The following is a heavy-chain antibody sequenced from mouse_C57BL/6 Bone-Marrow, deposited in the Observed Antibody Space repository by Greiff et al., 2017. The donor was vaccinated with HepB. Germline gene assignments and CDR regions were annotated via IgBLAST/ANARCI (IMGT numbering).Heavy chain of an antibody. J-gene: IGHJ3*01. CDR2: IYPRSGNT. CDR3: AREGDSWFAY. V-gene: IGHV1-81*01. Sequence: VQGVESGAELARPGASVKLSCKASGYTFTSYGISWVKQRTGQGLEWIGEIYPRSGNTYYNEKFKGKATLTADKSSSTAYMELRSLTSEDSAVYFCAREGDSWFAYWGQGTLVTVSA. CDR1: GYTFTSYG. D-gene: IGHD3-3*01.